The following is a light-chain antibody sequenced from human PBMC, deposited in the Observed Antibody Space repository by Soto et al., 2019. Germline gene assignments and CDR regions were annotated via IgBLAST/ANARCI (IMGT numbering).Light chain of an antibody. Sequence: DIVMTQSPGTLSVAPGERVTFSCRASQGVSRKLAWYQHKPGQAPRLLISGASTGATGILARFSGSGSGTEFTLTISSLQSEDCAIYYCQQYHTWPITFGGGTKVEIK. J-gene: IGKJ4*01. CDR3: QQYHTWPIT. CDR2: GAS. CDR1: QGVSRK. V-gene: IGKV3-15*01.